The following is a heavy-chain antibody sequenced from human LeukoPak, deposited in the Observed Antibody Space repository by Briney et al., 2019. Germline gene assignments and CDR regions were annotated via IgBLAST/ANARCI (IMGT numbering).Heavy chain of an antibody. CDR3: ARDITWLRLGHYYGMDV. D-gene: IGHD5-12*01. CDR1: GYTFTSYG. V-gene: IGHV1-18*01. Sequence: WASVKLSCKASGYTFTSYGISWVRQAPGQGLEWMGWISAYNGNTNYAQKLQGRVTMTTDTSTSTAYMELRSLRSDDTAVYYCARDITWLRLGHYYGMDVWGQGTTVTVSS. J-gene: IGHJ6*02. CDR2: ISAYNGNT.